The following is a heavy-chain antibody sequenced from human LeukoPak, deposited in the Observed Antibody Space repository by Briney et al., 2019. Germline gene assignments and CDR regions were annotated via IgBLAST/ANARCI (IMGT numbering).Heavy chain of an antibody. V-gene: IGHV1-69*13. D-gene: IGHD6-19*01. CDR1: GGTFSSYA. J-gene: IGHJ3*02. CDR2: IFPIFGTA. CDR3: ARGLIGGIAVAGPDAFDI. Sequence: SVKVSCKASGGTFSSYAISWVRQAPGQGLEWMGGIFPIFGTANYAQKFQGRVTITADESTSTAYMELSSLRSEDTAVYCCARGLIGGIAVAGPDAFDIWGQGTMVTVSS.